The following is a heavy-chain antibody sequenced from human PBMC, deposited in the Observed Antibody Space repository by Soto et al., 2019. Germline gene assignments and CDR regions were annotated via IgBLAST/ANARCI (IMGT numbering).Heavy chain of an antibody. CDR3: ARQSGRNSSWFDTGSCFEH. V-gene: IGHV4-4*07. CDR1: GGSISSYY. D-gene: IGHD6-13*01. J-gene: IGHJ5*02. CDR2: IYTSGST. Sequence: SETLSLTCTVSGGSISSYYWSWIRPPAGKGLECIGRIYTSGSTNYNPSLKSRVTMSVETSKYQVSLKLSSVTAADXALYYCARQSGRNSSWFDTGSCFEHRGQGNLVTVS.